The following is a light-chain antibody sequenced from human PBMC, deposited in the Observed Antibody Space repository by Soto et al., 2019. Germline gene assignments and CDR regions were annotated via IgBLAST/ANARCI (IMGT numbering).Light chain of an antibody. J-gene: IGLJ3*02. Sequence: QSALTQPASVSGSPGQSITISCTGTSSDIGGYNYVSWYQQHPGKAPKLMIYEVTNRPSGVSSRFSGYKSGNTASLTISALQAEDEADYYCSSYTSSSTLVFGGGTKLTVL. CDR1: SSDIGGYNY. CDR2: EVT. V-gene: IGLV2-14*01. CDR3: SSYTSSSTLV.